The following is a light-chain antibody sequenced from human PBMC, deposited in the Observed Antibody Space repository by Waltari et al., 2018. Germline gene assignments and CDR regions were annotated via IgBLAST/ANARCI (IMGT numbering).Light chain of an antibody. Sequence: QPALTQPASVSGSPGQSLTISCTGTSSDVGGYNYVSWYQQHPGKAPKVMIYDVSKRPSGVSSRFSGSKSGNTASLTISGLQTEDEADYYCSSYTSSSALVFGGGTKLTVL. CDR1: SSDVGGYNY. CDR3: SSYTSSSALV. J-gene: IGLJ2*01. V-gene: IGLV2-14*01. CDR2: DVS.